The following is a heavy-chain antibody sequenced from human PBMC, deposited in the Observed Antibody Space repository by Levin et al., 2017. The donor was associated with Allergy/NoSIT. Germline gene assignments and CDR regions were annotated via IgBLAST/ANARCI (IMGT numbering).Heavy chain of an antibody. V-gene: IGHV3-7*04. CDR2: IKQDGSEK. Sequence: GGSLRLSCAASGFTFSSSWMSWVRQAPGKGLEWVANIKQDGSEKYYVDSVKGRFTISRDNAKNSLYLQMNSLRAEDTAVYYCAGGGLLEWLLGVHYYYGMDGWGQGTTVTVSS. CDR1: GFTFSSSW. CDR3: AGGGLLEWLLGVHYYYGMDG. J-gene: IGHJ6*02. D-gene: IGHD3-3*01.